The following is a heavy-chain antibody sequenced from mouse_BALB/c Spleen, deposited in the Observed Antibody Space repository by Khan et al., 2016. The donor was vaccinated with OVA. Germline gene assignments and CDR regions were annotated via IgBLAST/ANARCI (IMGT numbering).Heavy chain of an antibody. D-gene: IGHD2-1*01. CDR3: TRGGGNYRFAY. CDR1: GYIFTDFS. CDR2: ISTYYGDS. Sequence: QVQLQQPGAELVRPGVSVKISCKGSGYIFTDFSMHWVKRSHAKSLEWIGVISTYYGDSIYNQNFKDKATLTVEKSSSTAYMELDRLTSEDSAIYYCTRGGGNYRFAYWGQGTLVTVSA. V-gene: IGHV1S137*01. J-gene: IGHJ3*01.